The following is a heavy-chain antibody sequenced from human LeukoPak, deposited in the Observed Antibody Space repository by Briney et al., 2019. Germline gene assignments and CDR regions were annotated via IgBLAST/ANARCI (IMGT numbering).Heavy chain of an antibody. D-gene: IGHD4-17*01. CDR3: AKGRGDYASPFDY. CDR1: GFTFSSYG. V-gene: IGHV3-30*18. J-gene: IGHJ4*02. CDR2: MSYDGSNK. Sequence: GGSLRLSCAASGFTFSSYGMHWVRQAPGKGLEWVAVMSYDGSNKYYADSVKGRFTISRDNSKNTLYLQMNSLRAEDTAVYYCAKGRGDYASPFDYWGQGTLVTVSS.